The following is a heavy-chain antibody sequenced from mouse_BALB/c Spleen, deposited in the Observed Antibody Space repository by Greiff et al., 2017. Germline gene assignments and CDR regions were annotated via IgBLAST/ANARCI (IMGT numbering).Heavy chain of an antibody. D-gene: IGHD2-2*01. CDR1: GFDFSRYW. Sequence: LVEPGGSLKLPCAASGFDFSRYWMSWVRQAPGKGLEWIGEINPDSSTINYTPSLKDKFIISRDNAKNTLYLQMSKVRSEDTALYSCARPGDYYGYAWSGFAYWGQGTLVTVSA. J-gene: IGHJ3*01. CDR3: ARPGDYYGYAWSGFAY. CDR2: INPDSSTI. V-gene: IGHV4-1*02.